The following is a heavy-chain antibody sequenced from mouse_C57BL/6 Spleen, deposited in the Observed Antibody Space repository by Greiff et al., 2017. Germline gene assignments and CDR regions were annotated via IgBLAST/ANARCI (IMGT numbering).Heavy chain of an antibody. CDR2: INPNNGGT. CDR1: GYTFTDYY. CDR3: ARERVMDY. V-gene: IGHV1-26*01. J-gene: IGHJ4*01. Sequence: VQLQQSGPELVKPGASVKISCKASGYTFTDYYMNWVKQSHGKSLEWIGDINPNNGGTSYNQKFKGKATLTVDKSSSTAYMELRSLTSEDSAVYYCARERVMDYWGQGTSVTVSS.